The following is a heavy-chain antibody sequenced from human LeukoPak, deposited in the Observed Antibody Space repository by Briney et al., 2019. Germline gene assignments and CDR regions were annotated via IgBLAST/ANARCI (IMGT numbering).Heavy chain of an antibody. D-gene: IGHD3-3*01. J-gene: IGHJ5*02. CDR1: GGSISSDHYY. CDR2: IYYSGST. Sequence: SETLSLTCTVSGGSISSDHYYWSWIRQPPGKGLEWIGYIYYSGSTYYNPSLKSRVMFSVDTSKNQFSLKLTSVTAVDTAVYYCARETYNDFSRWFDPWGQGTLVTVSS. CDR3: ARETYNDFSRWFDP. V-gene: IGHV4-30-4*08.